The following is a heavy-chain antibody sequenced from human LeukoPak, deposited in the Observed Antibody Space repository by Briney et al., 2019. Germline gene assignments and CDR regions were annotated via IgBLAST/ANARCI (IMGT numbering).Heavy chain of an antibody. CDR1: GFTFSNAW. D-gene: IGHD3-10*01. V-gene: IGHV3-15*01. Sequence: GGSLRLSCAASGFTFSNAWMSWVRQAPGKGLEWVGRIKSKTDGGTTDYAAPVKGRFTISRDDSKNTLYLQMNSLKTEDTAVYYCTTEYYYGSGSPDQNWGQGTLVTVSS. CDR3: TTEYYYGSGSPDQN. J-gene: IGHJ4*02. CDR2: IKSKTDGGTT.